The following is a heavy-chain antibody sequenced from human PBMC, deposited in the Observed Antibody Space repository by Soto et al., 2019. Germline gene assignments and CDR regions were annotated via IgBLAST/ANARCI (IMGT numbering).Heavy chain of an antibody. D-gene: IGHD3-16*01. V-gene: IGHV1-3*01. CDR1: GYTFTTYG. Sequence: ASVKVSCKASGYTFTTYGISWVRQAPGQRLEWMGWINAGNGNTKYSQKFQGRVTITRDTSASTAYMELSSLRSEDTAVYYCARGLYVWGGSNGAFDIWG. CDR3: ARGLYVWGGSNGAFDI. CDR2: INAGNGNT. J-gene: IGHJ3*02.